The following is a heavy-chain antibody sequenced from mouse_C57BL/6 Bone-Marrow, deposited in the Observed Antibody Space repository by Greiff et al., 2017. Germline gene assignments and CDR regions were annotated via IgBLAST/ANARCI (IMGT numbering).Heavy chain of an antibody. CDR3: AREYYTWFAY. D-gene: IGHD2-12*01. V-gene: IGHV1-69*01. CDR2: IDPSDSYT. J-gene: IGHJ3*01. CDR1: GYTFTSYW. Sequence: QVQLQQPGAELVMPGASVKLSCTASGYTFTSYWMHWVKQRPGQGLEWIGEIDPSDSYTNYNQKFKGKSTLTVDKSSSTAYMQLSSLTSEDSAVYYCAREYYTWFAYWGQGTLVTVSA.